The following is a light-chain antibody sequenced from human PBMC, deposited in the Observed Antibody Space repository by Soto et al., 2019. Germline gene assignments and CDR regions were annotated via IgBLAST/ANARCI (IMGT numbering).Light chain of an antibody. Sequence: QSALTQPRSVSGSPGQSVTISCTGTSSDVGDYNYVSWYQQHPGKAPKLLIYAVNMRPSGVPDRFSGSKSGNTASLTISGLQAEDEADYSCCSYAGSYTWVFGGGSKVTVL. V-gene: IGLV2-11*01. CDR3: CSYAGSYTWV. CDR2: AVN. J-gene: IGLJ3*02. CDR1: SSDVGDYNY.